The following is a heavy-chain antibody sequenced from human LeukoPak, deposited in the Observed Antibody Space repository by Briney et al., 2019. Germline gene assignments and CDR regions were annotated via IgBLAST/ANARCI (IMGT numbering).Heavy chain of an antibody. CDR2: IYSGGST. D-gene: IGHD5-12*01. CDR3: ARGYSGYPRLDFDH. Sequence: GGSLRLSCAASGFTVSSNYMSWVRQAPGKGLEWVSVIYSGGSTYYADSVKGRFTISRDNSKNTLYLQMNSLRAEDTAVYYCARGYSGYPRLDFDHWGQGTLVTVSS. V-gene: IGHV3-53*01. CDR1: GFTVSSNY. J-gene: IGHJ4*02.